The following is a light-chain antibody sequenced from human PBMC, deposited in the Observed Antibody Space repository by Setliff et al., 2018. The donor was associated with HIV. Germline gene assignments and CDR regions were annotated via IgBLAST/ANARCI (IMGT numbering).Light chain of an antibody. CDR1: SSDIGVSKY. Sequence: QSVLTQPASVSGSPGKSITISCTGTSSDIGVSKYVSWYQQHPGRAPKLMIFEVINRPSGVSDRFSGSKSGNTASLTISSLQAEDEADYYCSSYKTGNTLVFGGGTKGTV. J-gene: IGLJ3*02. V-gene: IGLV2-14*01. CDR2: EVI. CDR3: SSYKTGNTLV.